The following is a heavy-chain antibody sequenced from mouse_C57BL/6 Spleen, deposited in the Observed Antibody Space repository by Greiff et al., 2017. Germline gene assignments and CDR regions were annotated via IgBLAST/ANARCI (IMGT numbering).Heavy chain of an antibody. J-gene: IGHJ1*03. D-gene: IGHD3-3*01. CDR1: GFTFSDYG. CDR3: ARTPRGLWYFEV. Sequence: DVKLVESGGGLVKPGGSLKLSCAASGFTFSDYGMHWVRQAPEKGLEWVAYISSGSSTIYYADTVKGRFTISRDNAKNTLFLQMTSLRSEDTAMDYCARTPRGLWYFEVWGTGTTVTVSS. CDR2: ISSGSSTI. V-gene: IGHV5-17*01.